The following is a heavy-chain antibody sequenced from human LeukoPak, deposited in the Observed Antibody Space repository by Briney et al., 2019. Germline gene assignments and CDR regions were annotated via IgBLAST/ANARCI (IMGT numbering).Heavy chain of an antibody. D-gene: IGHD6-19*01. J-gene: IGHJ4*02. CDR3: ARLGVADSSGWYVVGY. CDR1: GYSFTSYW. V-gene: IGHV5-51*01. CDR2: IYPGDSDT. Sequence: GESLKISCQGPGYSFTSYWIGWVRQMPGKGLEWMGIIYPGDSDTRYSPSFQGQVTISADKSISTAYLQWSSLKASDTAMYYCARLGVADSSGWYVVGYWGQGTLVTVSS.